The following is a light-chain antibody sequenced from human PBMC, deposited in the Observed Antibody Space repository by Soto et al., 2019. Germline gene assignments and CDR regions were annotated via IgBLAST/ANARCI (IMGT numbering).Light chain of an antibody. Sequence: DIQMTQSPSTLSASVGDRVTITCRASQSISSWLAWYQQKPGKAPKLLIYDASSLESGVPSRFSGSGSGTEFTLTSSSLQPDDFATYYCQQYNSYSGTWTFGQGTKMEIK. V-gene: IGKV1-5*01. CDR1: QSISSW. CDR2: DAS. CDR3: QQYNSYSGTWT. J-gene: IGKJ1*01.